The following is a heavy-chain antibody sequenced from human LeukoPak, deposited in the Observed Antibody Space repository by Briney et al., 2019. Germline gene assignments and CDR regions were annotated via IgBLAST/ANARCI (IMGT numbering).Heavy chain of an antibody. J-gene: IGHJ4*02. V-gene: IGHV4-39*01. CDR1: GGSISSSSYY. CDR3: ARVGQSLDEVDY. D-gene: IGHD1-26*01. CDR2: IYYSGRT. Sequence: PSETLSLTCTVSGGSISSSSYYWGWIRQPPGKGLEWIGSIYYSGRTYYNPSLKSRVTISLDTSKNQFSLKLSSVTAADTAVYYCARVGQSLDEVDYWGQGTLVTVSS.